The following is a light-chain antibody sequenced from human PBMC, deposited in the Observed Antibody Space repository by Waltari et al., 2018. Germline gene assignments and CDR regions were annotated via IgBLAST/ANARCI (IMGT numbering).Light chain of an antibody. CDR3: TSYTRKHTWV. CDR1: SSDIGGYDY. Sequence: QSALTQPASVSGSPGQSITISCSGTSSDIGGYDYVSWYQQYPVIAPKLIIYDVTNRPSGVSTRFSGSKSGYTASLTISGLQAADEAHYYCTSYTRKHTWVFGGGTKVTVL. CDR2: DVT. V-gene: IGLV2-14*03. J-gene: IGLJ3*02.